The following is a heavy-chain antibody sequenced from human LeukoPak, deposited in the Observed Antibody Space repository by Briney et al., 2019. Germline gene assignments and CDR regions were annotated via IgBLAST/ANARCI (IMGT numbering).Heavy chain of an antibody. V-gene: IGHV3-74*01. Sequence: PGGSLRLSCAASGFTFSSYWMHWVRQAPGKGLVWVSRINSDGSSTSYADSVKGRFTISRDNAKNTLYLQMNSLRAEDTAVYYCARDVDYDILTGYYNWFDPWGQGTLDTVSS. CDR2: INSDGSST. D-gene: IGHD3-9*01. CDR3: ARDVDYDILTGYYNWFDP. CDR1: GFTFSSYW. J-gene: IGHJ5*02.